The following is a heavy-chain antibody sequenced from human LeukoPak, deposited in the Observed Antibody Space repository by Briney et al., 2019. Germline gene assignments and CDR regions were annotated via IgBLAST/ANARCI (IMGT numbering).Heavy chain of an antibody. Sequence: SETLSLTCTVSGGSISSGDYYWSWIRQPPGKGLEWIGYIYYSGSTYYNPSLKSRVTISVDTSKNQFSLKLSSVTAADTAVYYCARGGSSSSWYRVDYWGQGTLVSVSS. J-gene: IGHJ4*02. CDR1: GGSISSGDYY. D-gene: IGHD6-13*01. CDR3: ARGGSSSSWYRVDY. CDR2: IYYSGST. V-gene: IGHV4-30-4*01.